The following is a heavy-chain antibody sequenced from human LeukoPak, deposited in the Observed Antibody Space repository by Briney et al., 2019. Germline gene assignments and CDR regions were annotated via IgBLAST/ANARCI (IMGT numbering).Heavy chain of an antibody. Sequence: SETLSLTCTVSGGSISSGGYYWSWIRQHPGKGLEWIGYIYYSGSTYYNPSLKSRVTISVDTSKNQSSLKLSSVTAADTAVYYCARSPSAAGASWGQGTLVTVSS. CDR1: GGSISSGGYY. J-gene: IGHJ5*02. D-gene: IGHD6-13*01. V-gene: IGHV4-31*03. CDR3: ARSPSAAGAS. CDR2: IYYSGST.